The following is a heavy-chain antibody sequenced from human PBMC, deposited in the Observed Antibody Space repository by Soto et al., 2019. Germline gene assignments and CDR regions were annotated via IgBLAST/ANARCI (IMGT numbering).Heavy chain of an antibody. V-gene: IGHV4-39*01. Sequence: QLQLQESGPGLVKPSETLSLTCTVSGGSISSSGYYWGWIRQPPGKGLEWIGNIYYSGSTNYNPSLKCRVTISVDTSKNQFSLKVSSVTAADTAVYYCARRSYYGSGSIFDYWGQGTLVTVSS. CDR3: ARRSYYGSGSIFDY. CDR2: IYYSGST. D-gene: IGHD3-10*01. CDR1: GGSISSSGYY. J-gene: IGHJ4*02.